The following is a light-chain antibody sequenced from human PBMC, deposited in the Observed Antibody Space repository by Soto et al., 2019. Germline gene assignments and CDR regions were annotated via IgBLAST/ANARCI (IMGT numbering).Light chain of an antibody. CDR3: SSYTSSGTLYV. CDR1: SSDIGGYKY. V-gene: IGLV2-14*01. J-gene: IGLJ1*01. Sequence: QSVLTQPASVSGSPGQSITISCTGTSSDIGGYKYVSGYQQHPGKAPKLMIYEVTYRPSGVSDRFSGSKSGNTASLTVSGLQAEDEADYYCSSYTSSGTLYVFGTGTQLTVL. CDR2: EVT.